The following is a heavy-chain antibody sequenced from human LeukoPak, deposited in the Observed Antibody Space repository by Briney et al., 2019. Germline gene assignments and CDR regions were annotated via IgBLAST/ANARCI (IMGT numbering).Heavy chain of an antibody. Sequence: GGSLRLSCAASGFTFSSYGFHWVRQAPGKGLEWVAVIWYDGSNKYYADSVKGRFTIFRDSSKNTLYLQMNSLRAEDTAVYYCAKDGSGGGWKWFDPWGQGTLVTVSS. CDR3: AKDGSGGGWKWFDP. V-gene: IGHV3-33*06. CDR2: IWYDGSNK. D-gene: IGHD2-15*01. CDR1: GFTFSSYG. J-gene: IGHJ5*02.